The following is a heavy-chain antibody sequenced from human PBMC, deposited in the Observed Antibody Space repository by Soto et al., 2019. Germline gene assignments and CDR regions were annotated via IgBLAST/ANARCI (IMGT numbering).Heavy chain of an antibody. CDR3: AREIIETGYSSSWYHAFDI. J-gene: IGHJ3*02. CDR1: GFTFSSYA. D-gene: IGHD6-13*01. CDR2: IWYDGSNK. Sequence: LRLSCAASGFTFSSYAMSWVRQAPGKGLEWVAVIWYDGSNKYYADSVKGRFTISRDNSKNTLYLQMNSLRAEDTAVYYCAREIIETGYSSSWYHAFDIWGQGTMVTVSS. V-gene: IGHV3-33*08.